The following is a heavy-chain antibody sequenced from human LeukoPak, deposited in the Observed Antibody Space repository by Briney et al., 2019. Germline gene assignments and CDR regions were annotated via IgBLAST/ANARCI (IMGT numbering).Heavy chain of an antibody. CDR2: IKQDGSEK. Sequence: GGSLRLSCAASGFTFSSYWMSWVRQAPGKGLEWVANIKQDGSEKYYVDSVKGRFTISRDNAKNSLYLQMNSLRAEDTAVYYCARAHKERFGELSAVYWGQGTLVTVSS. J-gene: IGHJ4*02. V-gene: IGHV3-7*03. CDR1: GFTFSSYW. D-gene: IGHD3-10*01. CDR3: ARAHKERFGELSAVY.